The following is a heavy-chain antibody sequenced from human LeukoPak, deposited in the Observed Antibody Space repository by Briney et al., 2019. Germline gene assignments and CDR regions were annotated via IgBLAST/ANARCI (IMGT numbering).Heavy chain of an antibody. J-gene: IGHJ4*02. D-gene: IGHD4-17*01. CDR2: INPNSGGT. Sequence: ASVKVSCKASGYTFTGYYMHWVRQAPGQGLEWMGWINPNSGGTNYAQKFQGRVTMNRDTSISTAYMELSRLRSDDTAVYYCARAAYDYGDSLDYWGQGTLVTVSS. V-gene: IGHV1-2*02. CDR3: ARAAYDYGDSLDY. CDR1: GYTFTGYY.